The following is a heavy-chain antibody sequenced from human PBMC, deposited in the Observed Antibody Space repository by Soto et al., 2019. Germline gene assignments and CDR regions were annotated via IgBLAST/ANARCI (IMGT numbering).Heavy chain of an antibody. CDR2: IKSKTDGGTA. D-gene: IGHD5-18*01. CDR1: GFTFGNAW. J-gene: IGHJ4*02. V-gene: IGHV3-15*01. Sequence: EVQLVESGGGLVKPGGSLRLSCAASGFTFGNAWMNWVRQTPGKGLEWVGRIKSKTDGGTADYAAPVKGRFTFSRDDSKNALYLQMNSLKTEDTAVYYCTTDRGHMYDFDYWGQGTLVPVSS. CDR3: TTDRGHMYDFDY.